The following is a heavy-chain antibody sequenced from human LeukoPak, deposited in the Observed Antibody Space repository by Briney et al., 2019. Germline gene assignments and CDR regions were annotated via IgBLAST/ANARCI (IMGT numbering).Heavy chain of an antibody. D-gene: IGHD1-7*01. CDR1: EFTFSGYG. Sequence: GGSLRLSCSASEFTFSGYGMNWVRRAPGMGLQWVSIISGSGGDIGYTDSVKGRFTISRDNAKNSLYLQMNSLRAEDTAVYYCARVVITGTTGVDYWGQGTLVTVSS. CDR2: ISGSGGDI. V-gene: IGHV3-21*01. CDR3: ARVVITGTTGVDY. J-gene: IGHJ4*02.